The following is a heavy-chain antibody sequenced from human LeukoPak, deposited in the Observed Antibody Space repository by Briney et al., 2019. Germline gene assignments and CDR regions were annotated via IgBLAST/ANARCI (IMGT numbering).Heavy chain of an antibody. CDR1: GGSMSSGGYY. D-gene: IGHD6-13*01. Sequence: PSETLSLTCTVSGGSMSSGGYYWSWIRQHPGKGLEWIGYIYYSGSTYYNPSLKSRVTISVDTSKNQFSLKLSSVTAADTAVYYCARAEEAAAGAIDYWGQGTLVTVSS. J-gene: IGHJ4*02. CDR3: ARAEEAAAGAIDY. CDR2: IYYSGST. V-gene: IGHV4-31*03.